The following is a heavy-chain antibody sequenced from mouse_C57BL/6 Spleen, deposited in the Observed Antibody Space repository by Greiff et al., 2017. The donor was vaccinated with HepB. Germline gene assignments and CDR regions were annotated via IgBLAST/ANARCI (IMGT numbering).Heavy chain of an antibody. J-gene: IGHJ3*01. D-gene: IGHD1-1*01. V-gene: IGHV1-9*01. CDR1: GYTFTGYW. CDR2: ILPGSGST. Sequence: QVQLQQSGAELMKPGASVKLSCKATGYTFTGYWIEWVKQRPGHGLEWIGEILPGSGSTNYNEKFKGKATFTADTSTNTAYMQLSSLTTEDSAIYYCARERGYYYGSSWFAYWGQGTLVTVSA. CDR3: ARERGYYYGSSWFAY.